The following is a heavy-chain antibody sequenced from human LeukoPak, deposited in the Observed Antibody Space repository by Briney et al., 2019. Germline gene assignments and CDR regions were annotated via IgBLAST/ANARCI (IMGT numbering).Heavy chain of an antibody. V-gene: IGHV4-39*01. CDR2: IYYSGNT. Sequence: SETLSLTCAVSGGSISSSSYYWGWIRQPPGKGLEWIGSIYYSGNTYYNPSLKSRVTISVDTSKNQFSLKLSSVTAADTSVYYCARSGRDLAAWGRYWYFDLWGRGTLVTVSS. J-gene: IGHJ2*01. CDR1: GGSISSSSYY. D-gene: IGHD6-6*01. CDR3: ARSGRDLAAWGRYWYFDL.